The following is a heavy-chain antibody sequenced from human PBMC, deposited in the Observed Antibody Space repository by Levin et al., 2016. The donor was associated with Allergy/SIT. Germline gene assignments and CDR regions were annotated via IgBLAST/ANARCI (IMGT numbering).Heavy chain of an antibody. V-gene: IGHV4-39*02. Sequence: SETLSLTCTVSGDSLSRSTYYWGWLRQPPGNALEYIGSIYNSGRTNYNPSLRGRVTISVDTSKNQFSLRLTSVTAADTAVYFCARGYDLFDSWGQGTLVTVSS. D-gene: IGHD3-3*01. CDR2: IYNSGRT. CDR1: GDSLSRSTYY. J-gene: IGHJ5*01. CDR3: ARGYDLFDS.